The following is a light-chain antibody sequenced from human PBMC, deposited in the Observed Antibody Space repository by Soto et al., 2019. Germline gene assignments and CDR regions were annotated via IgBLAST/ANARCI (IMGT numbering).Light chain of an antibody. CDR1: PIDVGGYIS. CDR3: SSYTGSSTLEV. Sequence: QSAPTQPAPVSGSRGQSVTMFCTGTPIDVGGYISVSWYQQHPGKAPKLMIYEVSNRPSGVSNRFSGSKSGDTASLTISGLQAEDEADYYCSSYTGSSTLEVCGSGTKV. V-gene: IGLV2-14*01. CDR2: EVS. J-gene: IGLJ1*01.